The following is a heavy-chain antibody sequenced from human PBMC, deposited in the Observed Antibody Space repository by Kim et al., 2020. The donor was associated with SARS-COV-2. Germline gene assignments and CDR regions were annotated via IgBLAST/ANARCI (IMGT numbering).Heavy chain of an antibody. J-gene: IGHJ4*02. Sequence: SRVTISVDTSKNQFSLKLSYVTAADTAVYYCARLRKTDIVVVPAARTFDYWGQGTLVTVSS. D-gene: IGHD2-2*01. CDR3: ARLRKTDIVVVPAARTFDY. V-gene: IGHV4-39*01.